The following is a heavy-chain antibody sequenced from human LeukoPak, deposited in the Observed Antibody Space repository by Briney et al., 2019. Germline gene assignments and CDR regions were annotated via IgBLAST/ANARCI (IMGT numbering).Heavy chain of an antibody. J-gene: IGHJ4*02. Sequence: PGGSLRLSCAASGFTFSSYGMHWVRQAPGKGLEWVAVISYDGSNKYYADSVKGRFTISRDNSKNTLYLQMNSLRAEDTAVYYCAKGYSRDGYLLLGYWGQGTLVTVSS. CDR3: AKGYSRDGYLLLGY. V-gene: IGHV3-30*18. D-gene: IGHD5-24*01. CDR1: GFTFSSYG. CDR2: ISYDGSNK.